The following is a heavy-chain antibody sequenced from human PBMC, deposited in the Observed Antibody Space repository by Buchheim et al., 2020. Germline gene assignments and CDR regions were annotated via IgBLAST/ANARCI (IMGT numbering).Heavy chain of an antibody. V-gene: IGHV3-30*03. CDR3: AREGSYAVTRGYYGLDV. D-gene: IGHD2-8*01. CDR2: ISYDGSNK. J-gene: IGHJ6*02. Sequence: QVQLVESGGGVVQPGRSLRLSCAASGFTFSSYGMHWVRQAPGKGLEWVAVISYDGSNKYYADSVKGRFTISRDNAKNTLFLQVNSLRAEDTAVYFCAREGSYAVTRGYYGLDVWGQGTT. CDR1: GFTFSSYG.